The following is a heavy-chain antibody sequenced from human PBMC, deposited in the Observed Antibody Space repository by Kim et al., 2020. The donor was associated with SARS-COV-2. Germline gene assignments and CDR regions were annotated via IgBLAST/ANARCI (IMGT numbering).Heavy chain of an antibody. J-gene: IGHJ5*01. V-gene: IGHV4-39*01. CDR2: ILYSGST. CDR3: ARHGHSGGFDS. D-gene: IGHD2-15*01. CDR1: GGSMIINNYY. Sequence: SETLSLTCTVSGGSMIINNYYWAWVRQPPGKGLEWIGSILYSGSTWYTPSLRSRVTISADTSKNQFSLNLNSVTAADTVVYFCARHGHSGGFDSWGQGTLVTVSS.